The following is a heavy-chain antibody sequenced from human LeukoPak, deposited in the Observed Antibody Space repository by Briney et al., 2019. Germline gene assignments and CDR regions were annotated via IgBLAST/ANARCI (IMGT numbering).Heavy chain of an antibody. CDR2: ISGSGGCT. D-gene: IGHD6-13*01. CDR3: AKARRGIAAAGSHFDY. V-gene: IGHV3-23*01. J-gene: IGHJ4*02. Sequence: PGGSLRLSCAASGFTFSSYAMSWVRQAPGKGLEWVSAISGSGGCTYYADSVKGRFTISRDNSKNTLYLQMNSLRAEDTAVYYCAKARRGIAAAGSHFDYWGQGTLVTVSS. CDR1: GFTFSSYA.